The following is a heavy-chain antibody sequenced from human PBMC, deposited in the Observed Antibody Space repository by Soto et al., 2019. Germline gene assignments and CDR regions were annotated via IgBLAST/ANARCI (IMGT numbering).Heavy chain of an antibody. CDR1: GGSISSYY. J-gene: IGHJ5*01. V-gene: IGHV4-59*01. CDR2: VYYSGGT. CDR3: ARNPRYNSGWYES. Sequence: QVQLQESGPGLVKPSETLSLTCTVSGGSISSYYWTWIRQPPGKGLEWIGYVYYSGGTNYNPSLQSRVTISVDTSKSQFSLNLSSVTAADTAVYYCARNPRYNSGWYESWGQGILVTVSS. D-gene: IGHD6-19*01.